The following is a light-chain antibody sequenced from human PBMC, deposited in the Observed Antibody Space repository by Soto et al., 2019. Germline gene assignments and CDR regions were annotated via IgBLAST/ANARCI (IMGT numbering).Light chain of an antibody. Sequence: QSALTQPPSVSAAPGQKVTISCSGSTSNIGNNYVSWYQQVPGTAPKLLIHDNNKRPPGIPDRFSACKSGTSATLGISGLQTGDEADDYCGTWDSSLSGVVFGGGTKLTVL. CDR3: GTWDSSLSGVV. J-gene: IGLJ2*01. V-gene: IGLV1-51*01. CDR2: DNN. CDR1: TSNIGNNY.